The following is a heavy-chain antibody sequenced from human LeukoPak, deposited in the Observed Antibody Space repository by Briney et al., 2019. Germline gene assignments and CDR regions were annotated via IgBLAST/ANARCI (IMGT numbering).Heavy chain of an antibody. D-gene: IGHD3-22*01. CDR3: AKSTNDSSVLPYYYYYMDV. Sequence: GGSLRLSCAASGFTLGTYAMNWVRQAPGKGLECVSTISGSGSSTYYTDSVKGRFTISRDSSKNTLYLQMNSLRAEDTAVYYCAKSTNDSSVLPYYYYYMDVWGKGTTVTVSS. V-gene: IGHV3-23*01. CDR1: GFTLGTYA. CDR2: ISGSGSST. J-gene: IGHJ6*03.